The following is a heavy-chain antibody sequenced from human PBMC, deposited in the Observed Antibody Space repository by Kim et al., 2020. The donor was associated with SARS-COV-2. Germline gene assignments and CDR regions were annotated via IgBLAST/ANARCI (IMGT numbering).Heavy chain of an antibody. CDR3: ARAITYSSSWYPRCYFDY. Sequence: KSRVTISVDTSKNQFSLKLSSVTAADTAVYYCARAITYSSSWYPRCYFDYWGQGTLVTVSS. D-gene: IGHD6-13*01. J-gene: IGHJ4*02. V-gene: IGHV4-59*01.